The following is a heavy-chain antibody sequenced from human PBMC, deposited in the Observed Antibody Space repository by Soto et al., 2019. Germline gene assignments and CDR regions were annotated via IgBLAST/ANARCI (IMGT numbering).Heavy chain of an antibody. CDR2: ISAYNGHT. Sequence: QVKLVKSGAEVKKPGASVKVSCKASGYTFTNYGITGLRQAPGQGPEWMGWISAYNGHTKYAQNLQGRVTMTTETSTSTAYMELTSLRSDDTALYYCARGDGNYFDYWGQGTVVTVSS. J-gene: IGHJ4*02. CDR1: GYTFTNYG. D-gene: IGHD1-1*01. V-gene: IGHV1-18*01. CDR3: ARGDGNYFDY.